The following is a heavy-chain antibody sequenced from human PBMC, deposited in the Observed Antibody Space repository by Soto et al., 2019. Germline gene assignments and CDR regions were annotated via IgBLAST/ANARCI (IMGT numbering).Heavy chain of an antibody. CDR2: ISRSGPPI. Sequence: PGESRGLAREPYGFTFRSYEINWVRQAPGKGLQWILFISRSGPPIYYTGSVKSRITISRDNVNHSLYLQMTTLRAEDTALYYCAKSTVTSSRGMDAWGQGTTVTVSS. V-gene: IGHV3-48*03. CDR3: AKSTVTSSRGMDA. J-gene: IGHJ6*02. CDR1: GFTFRSYE. D-gene: IGHD4-17*01.